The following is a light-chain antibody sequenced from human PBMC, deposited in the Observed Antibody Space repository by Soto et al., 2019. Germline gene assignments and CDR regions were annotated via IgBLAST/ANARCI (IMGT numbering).Light chain of an antibody. CDR1: GTDVGQYNY. J-gene: IGLJ2*01. CDR3: SSYGGFNNVL. CDR2: HVS. Sequence: ALTQPPSASGSPGQSVTISCTGAGTDVGQYNYVSWYQQHPGKAPKLLIHHVSRRPSGVPARFSGSKSGNTASLTVSGLQTEDEADYYCSSYGGFNNVLFGGGTQLTVL. V-gene: IGLV2-8*01.